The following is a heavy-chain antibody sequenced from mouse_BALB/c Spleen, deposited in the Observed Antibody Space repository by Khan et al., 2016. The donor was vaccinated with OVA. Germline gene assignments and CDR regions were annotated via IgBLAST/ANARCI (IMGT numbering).Heavy chain of an antibody. D-gene: IGHD6-1*01. CDR3: AYHSSGPFAY. CDR2: ISTAGDYI. V-gene: IGHV5-6*01. Sequence: EVELVESGGDLVKPGGSLKLSCAASGFTFSTYAMSWVRQTPDKRLEWVATISTAGDYIYYTDSVKGRFTISRDNAKNTLYLQMSSLRSEDTAMYSCAYHSSGPFAYWGQGTLVTVSA. CDR1: GFTFSTYA. J-gene: IGHJ3*01.